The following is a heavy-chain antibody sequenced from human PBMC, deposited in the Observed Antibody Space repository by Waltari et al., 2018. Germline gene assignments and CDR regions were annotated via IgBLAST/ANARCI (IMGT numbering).Heavy chain of an antibody. CDR2: IIPIFGTA. V-gene: IGHV1-69*08. D-gene: IGHD5-12*01. CDR1: GGTFSSYA. CDR3: ARMAMGSGYTDAFDI. J-gene: IGHJ3*02. Sequence: QVQLVQSGAEVKKPGSSVKVSCKASGGTFSSYAISWVRQAPGQGLEWMGRIIPIFGTANYAQKFQGRVTSTADKSTSTAYMELSSLRSEDTAVYYCARMAMGSGYTDAFDIWGQGTMVTVSS.